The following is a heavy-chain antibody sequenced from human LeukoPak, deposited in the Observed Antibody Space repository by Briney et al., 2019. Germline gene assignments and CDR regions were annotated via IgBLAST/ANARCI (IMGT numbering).Heavy chain of an antibody. V-gene: IGHV3-23*01. CDR3: AFASPMVPAATIEYFQH. D-gene: IGHD2-2*01. CDR2: ISRSGDYT. J-gene: IGHJ1*01. Sequence: GGSLRLSCAASAFTFSNYAINWVRQAPGKGLEWVSGISRSGDYTYYADSVKGRFTISRDNSKNTLYLQMNSLRAEDTAVYYCAFASPMVPAATIEYFQHWGQGTLVTVSS. CDR1: AFTFSNYA.